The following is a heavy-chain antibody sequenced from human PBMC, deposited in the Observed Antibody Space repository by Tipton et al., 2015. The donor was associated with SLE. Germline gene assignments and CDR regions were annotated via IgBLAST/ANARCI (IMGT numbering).Heavy chain of an antibody. J-gene: IGHJ4*02. Sequence: SLRLSCAASGFTFSTYAMSWVRQAPGKGLEWVSGISGSGGSTYYADSVKGRFTISRDNSKNTLYLQMNSLRAEDTAVYYCARGPETALDYWGQGTLVTVSS. CDR1: GFTFSTYA. CDR2: ISGSGGST. V-gene: IGHV3-23*01. CDR3: ARGPETALDY.